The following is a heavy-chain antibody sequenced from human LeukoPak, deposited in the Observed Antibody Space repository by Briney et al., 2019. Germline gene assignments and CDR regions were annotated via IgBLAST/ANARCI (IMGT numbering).Heavy chain of an antibody. CDR2: INPNSGGT. CDR1: GYTFTGYY. V-gene: IGHV1-2*02. J-gene: IGHJ4*02. Sequence: GASVKVSCKTSGYTFTGYYMHWVRQAPGQGLEWMGWINPNSGGTNYAQKFQGRVTMTRDTSISTAYMELSRLRSDDTAVYYCARDYYGSGSYRNWGQGTLVTVSS. D-gene: IGHD3-10*01. CDR3: ARDYYGSGSYRN.